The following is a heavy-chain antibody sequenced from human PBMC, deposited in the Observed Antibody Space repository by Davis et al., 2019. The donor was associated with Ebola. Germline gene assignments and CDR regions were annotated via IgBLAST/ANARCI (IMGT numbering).Heavy chain of an antibody. CDR1: GYTFTGYY. CDR2: INPSGGST. Sequence: AASVKVSCKASGYTFTGYYMHWVRQAPGQGLEWMGIINPSGGSTSYAQKFQGRVTITADESTSTAYMELRSLRSDDTAVYYCARDMGMVQEANWFDPWGQGTLVTVSS. V-gene: IGHV1-46*01. CDR3: ARDMGMVQEANWFDP. D-gene: IGHD3-10*01. J-gene: IGHJ5*02.